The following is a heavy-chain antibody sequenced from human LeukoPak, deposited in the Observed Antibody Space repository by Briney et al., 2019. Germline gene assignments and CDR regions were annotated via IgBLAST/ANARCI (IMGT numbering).Heavy chain of an antibody. V-gene: IGHV3-30*18. D-gene: IGHD5-12*01. CDR1: GFTFSSYG. J-gene: IGHJ4*02. CDR3: AKDSGGYSGFGSFDY. CDR2: ISYDGSNK. Sequence: GGSLRLSCAASGFTFSSYGMHWVRQAPGKGLEWVAVISYDGSNKYYAHSVKGRFTISRDNSKNTLYLQMNSLRAEDTAVYYCAKDSGGYSGFGSFDYWGQGTLVTVSS.